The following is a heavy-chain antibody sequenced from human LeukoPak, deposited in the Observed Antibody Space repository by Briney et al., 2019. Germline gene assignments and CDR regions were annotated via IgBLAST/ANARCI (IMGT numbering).Heavy chain of an antibody. CDR1: GFTFDDYA. J-gene: IGHJ4*02. D-gene: IGHD6-19*01. Sequence: GRSLRLSCAASGFTFDDYAMHWVRQAPGKGLEWVSGISWNSGSIGYADSVKGRFTIPRDNAKNSLYLQMNSLRAEDTALYYCAKDMEDSSGWYYFDYWGQGTLVTVSS. CDR3: AKDMEDSSGWYYFDY. V-gene: IGHV3-9*01. CDR2: ISWNSGSI.